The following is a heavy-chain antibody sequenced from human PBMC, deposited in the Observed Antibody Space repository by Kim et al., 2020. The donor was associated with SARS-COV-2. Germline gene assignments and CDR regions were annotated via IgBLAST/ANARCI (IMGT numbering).Heavy chain of an antibody. CDR1: GGSISSSSYY. Sequence: SETLTLTCTVSGGSISSSSYYWGWIRQPPGKGLEWIGNIYYSGSTYYNPSLKSRVTISVDTSKNQFSLKLSSVTAADTAVYYCARLSSGGGGDMDVWGQGTTVTVSS. V-gene: IGHV4-39*01. CDR3: ARLSSGGGGDMDV. D-gene: IGHD2-15*01. J-gene: IGHJ6*02. CDR2: IYYSGST.